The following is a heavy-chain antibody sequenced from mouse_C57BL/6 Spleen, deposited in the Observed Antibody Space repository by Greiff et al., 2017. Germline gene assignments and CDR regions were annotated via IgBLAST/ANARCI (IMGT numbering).Heavy chain of an antibody. V-gene: IGHV1-50*01. Sequence: QVQLQQPGAELVQPGASVKLSCKATGYTFPSHCMPWVKQRPGQGLEWIGAIDTADSYTNYHQKFKGKATLTVDTSSSTSYMQRSSLTAEDSAVYYCARYVSYCGSSDYWGQGTTLTVSA. D-gene: IGHD1-1*01. J-gene: IGHJ2*01. CDR1: GYTFPSHC. CDR2: IDTADSYT. CDR3: ARYVSYCGSSDY.